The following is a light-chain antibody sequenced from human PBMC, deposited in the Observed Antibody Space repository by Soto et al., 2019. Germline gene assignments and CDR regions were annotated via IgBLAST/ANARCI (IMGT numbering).Light chain of an antibody. J-gene: IGKJ2*01. Sequence: EIVMTQSPATLSVSPGERAIVSCRASQSIRDNLAWYQQTPGRAPRLLIYGASIRATGVPARFSGSGSGTEFTLPIRSLQSEDFAVYYCQQYDYWPPYTFGQGTKVEIK. CDR1: QSIRDN. CDR3: QQYDYWPPYT. CDR2: GAS. V-gene: IGKV3-15*01.